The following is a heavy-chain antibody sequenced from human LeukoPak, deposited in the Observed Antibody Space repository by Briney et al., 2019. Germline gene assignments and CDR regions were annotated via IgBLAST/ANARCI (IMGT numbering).Heavy chain of an antibody. V-gene: IGHV1-24*01. Sequence: ASVKVSCKASGYTFTSYDINWVRQATGQGLEWMGGFDPEDGETIYAQKFQGRVTMTEDTSTDTAYMELSSLRSEDTAVYYCATLAFDYWGQGTLVTVSS. CDR2: FDPEDGET. CDR1: GYTFTSYD. J-gene: IGHJ4*02. CDR3: ATLAFDY.